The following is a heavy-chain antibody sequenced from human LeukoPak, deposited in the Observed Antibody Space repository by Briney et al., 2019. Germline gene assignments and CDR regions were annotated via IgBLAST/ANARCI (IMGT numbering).Heavy chain of an antibody. CDR1: GFTFSSYE. V-gene: IGHV3-48*03. CDR3: ARQWLVNG. J-gene: IGHJ4*02. D-gene: IGHD6-19*01. Sequence: GGSLRLSCAASGFTFSSYEMNWVRQAPGKGLGWVSYISSSGSTIYYADSVKGRFTISRDNSKNTLYLQMIGLRAEDTAIYYCARQWLVNGWGQGTLVTVSS. CDR2: ISSSGSTI.